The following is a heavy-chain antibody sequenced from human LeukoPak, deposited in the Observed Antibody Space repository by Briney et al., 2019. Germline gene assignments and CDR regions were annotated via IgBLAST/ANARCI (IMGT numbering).Heavy chain of an antibody. CDR1: GFTFTSYG. Sequence: ASLTVSCKASGFTFTSYGFTWVRQAPGQGLEWMGWISGYNGNTNYAQKLQGRVTMTTDTSTRTAYMELRSLRADDTAVYYCARGGSSTYIDYWGQGTLVTVSS. J-gene: IGHJ4*02. D-gene: IGHD2-2*01. V-gene: IGHV1-18*01. CDR3: ARGGSSTYIDY. CDR2: ISGYNGNT.